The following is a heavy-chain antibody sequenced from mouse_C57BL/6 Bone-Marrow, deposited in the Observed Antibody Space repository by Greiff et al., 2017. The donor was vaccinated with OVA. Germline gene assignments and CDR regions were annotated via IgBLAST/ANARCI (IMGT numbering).Heavy chain of an antibody. CDR1: GFTFSSYA. Sequence: EVKLMESGGGLVKPGGSLKLSCAASGFTFSSYAMSWVRQTPEKRLEWVATISDGGSYTYYPDNVKGRFTISRDNAKNNLYLQMSHLKSEDTAMYYCARDGANLDYWGQGTTLTVSS. CDR2: ISDGGSYT. J-gene: IGHJ2*01. CDR3: ARDGANLDY. V-gene: IGHV5-4*01. D-gene: IGHD1-1*01.